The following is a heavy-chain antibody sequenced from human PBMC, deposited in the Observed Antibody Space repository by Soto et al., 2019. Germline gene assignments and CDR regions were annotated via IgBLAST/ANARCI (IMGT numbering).Heavy chain of an antibody. Sequence: PSETLSLTCTVSDGSISNYYWVWIRQPPGKGLEWIGSIYYSGNTYYNPSLKSRVTMSVDTSKNQFSLKLSSVTAADTAVYYCARRGETVTSYYFGSWGRGTLVTVSS. V-gene: IGHV4-39*01. CDR1: DGSISNYY. CDR3: ARRGETVTSYYFGS. J-gene: IGHJ4*02. CDR2: IYYSGNT. D-gene: IGHD4-4*01.